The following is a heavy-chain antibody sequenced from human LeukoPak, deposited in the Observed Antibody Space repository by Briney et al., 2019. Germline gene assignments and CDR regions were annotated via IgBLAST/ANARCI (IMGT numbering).Heavy chain of an antibody. CDR3: AREDSGSSDFDY. D-gene: IGHD1-26*01. CDR1: GGSISSYY. J-gene: IGHJ4*02. CDR2: IYYSGST. Sequence: SETLSLTCTVSGGSISSYYWSWIRQPPGKGLEWIGYIYYSGSTNYNPSLKSRVTISVDTSKNQFSLKLSSVTAADTAVYYCAREDSGSSDFDYWGQGTLVTVSS. V-gene: IGHV4-59*12.